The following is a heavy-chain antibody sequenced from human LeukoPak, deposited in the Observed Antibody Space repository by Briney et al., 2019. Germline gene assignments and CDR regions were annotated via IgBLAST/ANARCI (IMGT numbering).Heavy chain of an antibody. CDR1: GVSISSYY. D-gene: IGHD5-12*01. V-gene: IGHV4-59*08. Sequence: SETLFLTCSVSGVSISSYYWSWIRQPPGKRLEWIGYVYYSGTTKYNPSLESRVTISIDTSKNQFSLRLTSVTAADTAAYYCARHGGYDYHFENWGRGTLVPVSS. CDR2: VYYSGTT. CDR3: ARHGGYDYHFEN. J-gene: IGHJ4*02.